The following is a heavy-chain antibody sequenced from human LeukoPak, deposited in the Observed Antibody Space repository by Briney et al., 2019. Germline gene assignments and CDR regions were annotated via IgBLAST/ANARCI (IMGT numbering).Heavy chain of an antibody. Sequence: SVKVSCKASGGTFSSYAISWVRQAPGQGLEWMVGIIPIFGTANYAQKFQGRVTITADKSTSTAYMELSSLRSEDTAVYYCARAVGGITIFGVGFDYWGQGTLVTVSS. CDR1: GGTFSSYA. CDR2: IIPIFGTA. D-gene: IGHD3-3*01. V-gene: IGHV1-69*06. J-gene: IGHJ4*02. CDR3: ARAVGGITIFGVGFDY.